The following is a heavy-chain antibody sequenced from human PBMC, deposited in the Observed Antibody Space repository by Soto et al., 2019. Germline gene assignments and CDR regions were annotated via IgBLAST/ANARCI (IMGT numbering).Heavy chain of an antibody. V-gene: IGHV1-69*13. CDR2: IIPIFGTA. J-gene: IGHJ4*02. CDR3: ASSPTIRTPYYFDY. CDR1: GGTFSSYA. D-gene: IGHD2-2*01. Sequence: SVKVSCKASGGTFSSYAISWVRQAPGQGLEWMGGIIPIFGTANYAQKFQGRVTITADESTSTAYMELSSLRSEDTAVYYCASSPTIRTPYYFDYWGQGTLVTVSS.